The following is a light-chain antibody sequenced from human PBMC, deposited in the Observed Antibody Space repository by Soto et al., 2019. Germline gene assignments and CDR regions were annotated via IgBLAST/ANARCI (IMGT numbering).Light chain of an antibody. V-gene: IGKV1-39*01. CDR1: QSISSY. J-gene: IGKJ2*01. CDR2: AAS. CDR3: QQSYSTPQYT. Sequence: DIQMTQSPSSLSASVGDRVTITCRASQSISSYLNWYQQKPGKAPKLLIYAASSLQSGVPSRFSGSGSGTDFTLTIISLQPEDVATYYCQQSYSTPQYTFGQGTKLEIK.